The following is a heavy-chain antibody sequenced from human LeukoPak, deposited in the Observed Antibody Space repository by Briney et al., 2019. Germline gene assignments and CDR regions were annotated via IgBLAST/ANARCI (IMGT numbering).Heavy chain of an antibody. J-gene: IGHJ4*02. Sequence: SVKVTCKASGGTFSSYAISWVRQAPGQGLEWMGGIIPIFGTANYAQKFQGRVTITADESTSTAYMELSSLRSEDTAVYYCARGRYCSGGSCLKPLDYWGQGTLVTVSS. CDR2: IIPIFGTA. D-gene: IGHD2-15*01. CDR1: GGTFSSYA. V-gene: IGHV1-69*13. CDR3: ARGRYCSGGSCLKPLDY.